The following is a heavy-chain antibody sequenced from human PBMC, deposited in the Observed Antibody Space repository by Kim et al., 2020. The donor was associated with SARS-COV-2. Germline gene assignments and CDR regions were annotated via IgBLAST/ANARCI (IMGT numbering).Heavy chain of an antibody. Sequence: GDSVKGRFTISRDNSKNTLYLQMNSLRAEDTAVYYCAKVGGPVAVAETHYWGQGTLVTVSS. CDR3: AKVGGPVAVAETHY. J-gene: IGHJ4*02. V-gene: IGHV3-23*01. D-gene: IGHD6-19*01.